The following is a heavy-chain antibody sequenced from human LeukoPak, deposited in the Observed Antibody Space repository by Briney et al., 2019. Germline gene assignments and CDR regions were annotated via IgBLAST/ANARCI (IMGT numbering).Heavy chain of an antibody. CDR1: GGSISSSNYY. D-gene: IGHD3-16*02. CDR3: ARHIGGRYYYYYMDV. Sequence: SETLSLTCTVSGGSISSSNYYWGWIRQPPGKGLEWIGNIYYTGSTYYNPPLKSRVTISVDTSKNQFSLKVSSVTAADTAVYYCARHIGGRYYYYYMDVWGKGTTVTISS. CDR2: IYYTGST. J-gene: IGHJ6*03. V-gene: IGHV4-39*01.